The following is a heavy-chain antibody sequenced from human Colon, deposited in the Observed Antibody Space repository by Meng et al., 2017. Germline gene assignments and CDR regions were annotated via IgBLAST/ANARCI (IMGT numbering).Heavy chain of an antibody. CDR2: IYRSGST. CDR1: GYSIRSGYY. Sequence: SETLSLTCTVSGYSIRSGYYWGWIRQPPGKGLEWIGSIYRSGSTSYNPSLGSRVSISVATSKNQSSLRLNSMTAADTAVYYCARDYGGRRHSYGMDVWGQGTAVTVSS. J-gene: IGHJ6*02. V-gene: IGHV4-38-2*02. D-gene: IGHD3-16*01. CDR3: ARDYGGRRHSYGMDV.